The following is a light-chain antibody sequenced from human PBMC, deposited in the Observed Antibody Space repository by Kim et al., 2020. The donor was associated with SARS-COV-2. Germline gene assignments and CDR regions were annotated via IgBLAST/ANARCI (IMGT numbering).Light chain of an antibody. Sequence: SYELTQPPSVSVSPGQTASITCSGDKLGDKYAYWYQQKPGQSPVVVIYRDNKRPSGIPERFSGSNSGNTATLTISGTQAMDEADYYCQAWDSRSYVVFGGGTQLTVL. J-gene: IGLJ2*01. CDR1: KLGDKY. CDR2: RDN. CDR3: QAWDSRSYVV. V-gene: IGLV3-1*01.